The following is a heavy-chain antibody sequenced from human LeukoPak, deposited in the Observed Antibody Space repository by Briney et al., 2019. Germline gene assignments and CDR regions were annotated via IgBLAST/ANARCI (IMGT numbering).Heavy chain of an antibody. CDR1: RFTFDEYG. J-gene: IGHJ5*02. V-gene: IGHV3-20*04. D-gene: IGHD3-10*01. Sequence: GGSLRLSCAASRFTFDEYGMSWVRQTAGKGLEWVSGINWNGRSIGYADSVKGRFTVSRDNAKNSLYLQMNSLTGEDTALYYCVRAHNPGGWFDPWGQGTLVTVSS. CDR2: INWNGRSI. CDR3: VRAHNPGGWFDP.